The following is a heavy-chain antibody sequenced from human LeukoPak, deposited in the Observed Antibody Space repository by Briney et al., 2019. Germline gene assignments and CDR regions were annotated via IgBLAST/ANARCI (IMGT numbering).Heavy chain of an antibody. CDR2: ISGSGGST. J-gene: IGHJ4*02. CDR1: GFTFSSYA. CDR3: AKVSSWYSFDY. D-gene: IGHD6-13*01. V-gene: IGHV3-23*01. Sequence: QTGGSLRLSCAASGFTFSSYAMSWVRQAPGKGQERVSAISGSGGSTYYADSVKGRFTISRDNSKNTLYLQMNSLRAEDTAVYYCAKVSSWYSFDYWGQGTLVTVSS.